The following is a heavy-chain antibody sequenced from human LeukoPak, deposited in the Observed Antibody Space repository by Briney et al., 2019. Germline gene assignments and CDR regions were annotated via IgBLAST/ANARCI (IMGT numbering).Heavy chain of an antibody. J-gene: IGHJ4*02. CDR2: IYYSGST. Sequence: SETLSLTCTVSGGSISSGGYYWSWIRQHPGKGLEWIGSIYYSGSTYYNPSLKSRVTISVDTSKNQFSLKLSSVTAADTAVYYCATTMVRGVGKWNFDYWGQGTLVTVSS. CDR3: ATTMVRGVGKWNFDY. V-gene: IGHV4-31*03. CDR1: GGSISSGGYY. D-gene: IGHD3-10*01.